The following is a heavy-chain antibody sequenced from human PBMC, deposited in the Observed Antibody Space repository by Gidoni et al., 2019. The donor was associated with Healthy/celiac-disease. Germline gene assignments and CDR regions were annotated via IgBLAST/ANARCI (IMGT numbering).Heavy chain of an antibody. Sequence: EVQLVESGGGLVQPGGYLRLSCAASGFTLVGSWMSWVRQAPGKGLEWVANIKQDGSEKYYVDSVKGRFTISRDNAKNSLYLQMNSLRAEDTAVYYCARGLSSSFTSHYGMDVWGQGTTVTVSS. J-gene: IGHJ6*02. CDR2: IKQDGSEK. V-gene: IGHV3-7*01. CDR3: ARGLSSSFTSHYGMDV. D-gene: IGHD6-13*01. CDR1: GFTLVGSW.